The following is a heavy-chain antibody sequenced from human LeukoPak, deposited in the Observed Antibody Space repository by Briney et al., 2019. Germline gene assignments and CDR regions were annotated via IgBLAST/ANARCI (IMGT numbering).Heavy chain of an antibody. D-gene: IGHD6-13*01. Sequence: PGGSLRLSCAASGFTFSSYGMHWVRQAPGKGLEWVAVISYDGSNKYYADSVKGRFTISRDNSKNTLYLQMSSLRAEDTAVYYCVKPIAAAGTNYWGQGTLVTVSS. J-gene: IGHJ4*02. CDR3: VKPIAAAGTNY. CDR2: ISYDGSNK. CDR1: GFTFSSYG. V-gene: IGHV3-30*18.